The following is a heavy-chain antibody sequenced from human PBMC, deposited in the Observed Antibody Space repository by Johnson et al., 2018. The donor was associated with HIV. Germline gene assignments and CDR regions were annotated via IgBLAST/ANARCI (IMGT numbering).Heavy chain of an antibody. V-gene: IGHV3-30*04. Sequence: QVQLVESGGGVVQPGRSLRLSCAASGFTFSSYAMHWVRQAPGNGLEWVAVISYDGSNKYYADSVKGRFTISRDNSKNTLYLQMNSLKTEDTAMYYCTTGLTIYEVVPLDAFHIWGQGTMVTVSS. CDR2: ISYDGSNK. CDR3: TTGLTIYEVVPLDAFHI. J-gene: IGHJ3*02. CDR1: GFTFSSYA. D-gene: IGHD3-3*01.